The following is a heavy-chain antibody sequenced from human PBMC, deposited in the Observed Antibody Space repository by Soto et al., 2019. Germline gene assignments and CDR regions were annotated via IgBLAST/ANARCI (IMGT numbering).Heavy chain of an antibody. J-gene: IGHJ4*02. CDR1: GGSLSTNP. Sequence: SVTVSCKASGGSLSTNPISWVRQAPGQGLEWMGGTGSGTGPGNHAQKFQGRLTVTADKSTSTVYMELANLSSEDTAVYYCARRHSGGFFRFFDSWGQGTLVTVSS. CDR3: ARRHSGGFFRFFDS. D-gene: IGHD2-15*01. CDR2: TGSGTGPG. V-gene: IGHV1-69*06.